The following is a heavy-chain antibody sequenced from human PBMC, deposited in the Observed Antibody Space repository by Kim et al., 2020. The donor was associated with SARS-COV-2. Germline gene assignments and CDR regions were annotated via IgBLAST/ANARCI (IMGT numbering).Heavy chain of an antibody. CDR3: ARDNLRRFYYYYYGMDV. V-gene: IGHV3-7*03. CDR2: IRQDGSGK. Sequence: GGSLRLSCAASGFTFSSYWMSWVRQAPGKGLEWVANIRQDGSGKYYVDSVKGRFTISRDNAKNSLYLQMNSLRAEDTAVYYCARDNLRRFYYYYYGMDVWGQGTTVTVSS. CDR1: GFTFSSYW. J-gene: IGHJ6*02.